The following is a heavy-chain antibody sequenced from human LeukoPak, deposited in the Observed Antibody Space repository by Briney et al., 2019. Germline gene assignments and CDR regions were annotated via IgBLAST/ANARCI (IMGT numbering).Heavy chain of an antibody. CDR3: ARGELLSGVGPAFDI. J-gene: IGHJ3*02. CDR1: GFTFSSYS. V-gene: IGHV3-21*04. D-gene: IGHD1-26*01. Sequence: GGSLRLSCAASGFTFSSYSMNWVHQAPGKGLEWVSSITSSSSYIYYADSVKGRFTISRDNSKNTLYLQMNSLRAEDTAVYYCARGELLSGVGPAFDIWGQGTMVTVSS. CDR2: ITSSSSYI.